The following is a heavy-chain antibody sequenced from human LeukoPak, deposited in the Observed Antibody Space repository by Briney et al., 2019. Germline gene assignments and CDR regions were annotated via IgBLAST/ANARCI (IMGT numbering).Heavy chain of an antibody. CDR3: ACSSGWYKDYFDY. Sequence: SETLSLTCTVSGGSISSGSYYWSWIRQPAGRGLEWIGRIYTSGSTNYNPSLKSRVTMSVDTSKNQFSLKLSSVTAADTAVYYCACSSGWYKDYFDYWGQGTLVTVSS. V-gene: IGHV4-61*02. D-gene: IGHD6-19*01. CDR2: IYTSGST. CDR1: GGSISSGSYY. J-gene: IGHJ4*02.